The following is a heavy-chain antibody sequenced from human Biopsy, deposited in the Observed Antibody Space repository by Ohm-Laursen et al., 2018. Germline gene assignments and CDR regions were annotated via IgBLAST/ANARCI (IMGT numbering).Heavy chain of an antibody. CDR2: ISYTGGI. CDR1: GGSISGYH. D-gene: IGHD2-2*01. V-gene: IGHV4-59*01. J-gene: IGHJ4*02. Sequence: GTLSLTCIVSGGSISGYHWSWIRKSPGKGLEWLAYISYTGGITSNPSLNGRATISPDTSKKQFSLRLIYVTAADTAVYYCARMPHFDYWGQGILVTVSS. CDR3: ARMPHFDY.